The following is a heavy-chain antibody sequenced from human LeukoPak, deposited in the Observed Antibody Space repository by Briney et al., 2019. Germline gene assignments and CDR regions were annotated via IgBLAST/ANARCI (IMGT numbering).Heavy chain of an antibody. Sequence: SVKVSCKTPEYFFIDHYINWVRQAPGQGLEWMGGIIPIFGTANYAQKFQGRVTITTDESTSTAYMELSSLRSEDTAVYYCARTVVPKTYYYGMDVWGQGTTVTVSS. CDR3: ARTVVPKTYYYGMDV. J-gene: IGHJ6*02. V-gene: IGHV1-69*05. CDR2: IIPIFGTA. D-gene: IGHD2-2*01. CDR1: EYFFIDHY.